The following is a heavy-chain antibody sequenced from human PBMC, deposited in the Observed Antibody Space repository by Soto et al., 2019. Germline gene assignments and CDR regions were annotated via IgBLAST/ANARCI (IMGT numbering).Heavy chain of an antibody. D-gene: IGHD5-18*01. CDR1: GGTFSSYA. Sequence: SVKVSCKASGGTFSSYAISWVRQAPGQGLEWMGGIIPIFGTANYAQKFQGRVTITADESTSTAYMELSSLRSEDTAVYYCATHRWDTAMSKGYFDYWGQGNLVTV. V-gene: IGHV1-69*01. CDR2: IIPIFGTA. CDR3: ATHRWDTAMSKGYFDY. J-gene: IGHJ4*02.